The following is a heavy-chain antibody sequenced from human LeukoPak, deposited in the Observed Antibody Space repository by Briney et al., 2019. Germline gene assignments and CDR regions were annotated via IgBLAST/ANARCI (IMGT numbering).Heavy chain of an antibody. D-gene: IGHD3-22*01. CDR1: GITFIHYW. J-gene: IGHJ4*02. CDR3: VPSDSSGLD. Sequence: GGSLRLSCEASGITFIHYWMHWARQAPGKGLVWVSRTNTDGSSTSYMDSVKGRFTISRDNAKNTIYLQMNSLRAEDTAVYYCVPSDSSGLDWGQGTLVTVSS. CDR2: TNTDGSST. V-gene: IGHV3-74*01.